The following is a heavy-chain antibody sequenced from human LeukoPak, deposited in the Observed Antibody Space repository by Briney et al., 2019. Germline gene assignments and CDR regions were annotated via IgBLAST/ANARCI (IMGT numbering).Heavy chain of an antibody. CDR1: DYSISSSNW. Sequence: PSETLSLTCAVSDYSISSSNWWGWIRQPPGKGLEWIGYIYYSGTIYYNPSLKSRVTMSVDTSKNQFSLNLTSVTAADTAVYYCARVLFTEEDAFDIWGQGTMVTVSS. V-gene: IGHV4-28*05. J-gene: IGHJ3*02. CDR2: IYYSGTI. CDR3: ARVLFTEEDAFDI.